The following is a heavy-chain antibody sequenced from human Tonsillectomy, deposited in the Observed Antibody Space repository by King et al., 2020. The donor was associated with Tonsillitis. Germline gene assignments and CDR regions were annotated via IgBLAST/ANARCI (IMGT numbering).Heavy chain of an antibody. Sequence: VQLVESGGGVVQPGRSLRLSCAASGFTFSSSAVHWVRQAPGKGLEWVTVIFSNGNAQFYADFVKGRFTISRDNSKNPLYLQMNSLSAEDTAVYYCVKDGGGVGADLDYWGQGTLVTVSS. D-gene: IGHD3-10*01. CDR1: GFTFSSSA. J-gene: IGHJ4*02. V-gene: IGHV3-30*01. CDR2: IFSNGNAQ. CDR3: VKDGGGVGADLDY.